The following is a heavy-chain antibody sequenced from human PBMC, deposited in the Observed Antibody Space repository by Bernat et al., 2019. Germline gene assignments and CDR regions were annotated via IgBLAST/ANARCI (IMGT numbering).Heavy chain of an antibody. V-gene: IGHV3-23*01. D-gene: IGHD3-3*01. CDR3: ARMELVDFWNHNDAFDI. J-gene: IGHJ3*02. Sequence: EVQLLESGGGLVQPGGSLRLSCAASGFTFSSYAISWVRQAPGKGLEWVSAISNSGGGTYYADSVKGRFTISRDNSKNTLYLQMNSLRAEDTAVYYCARMELVDFWNHNDAFDIWGQGTMVTVSS. CDR1: GFTFSSYA. CDR2: ISNSGGGT.